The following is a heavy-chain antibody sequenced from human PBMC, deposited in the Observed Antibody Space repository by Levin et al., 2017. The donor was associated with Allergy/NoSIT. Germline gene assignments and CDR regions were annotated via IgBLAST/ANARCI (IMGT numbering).Heavy chain of an antibody. V-gene: IGHV3-48*03. D-gene: IGHD3-3*01. CDR3: ARQLGNFWSGYNYFDY. Sequence: GGSLRLSCAASGFTFSSYEMNWVRRAPGKGLEWVSYISSTGRTIYSADSVKGRFTISRDDAKNSLYLHMNSLRAEDTAVYYCARQLGNFWSGYNYFDYWRQGTLVTVSS. CDR2: ISSTGRTI. CDR1: GFTFSSYE. J-gene: IGHJ4*02.